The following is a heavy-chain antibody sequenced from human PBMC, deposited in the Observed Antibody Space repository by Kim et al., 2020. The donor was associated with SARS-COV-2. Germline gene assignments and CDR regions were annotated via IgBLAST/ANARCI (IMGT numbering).Heavy chain of an antibody. CDR3: GRDTDSPSRYFDL. J-gene: IGHJ2*01. D-gene: IGHD4-17*01. Sequence: DDAVKGRFTITRNNPKNTRYLQMNSLRAGDTAVYYCGRDTDSPSRYFDLWGRGALVTVSS. V-gene: IGHV3-53*01.